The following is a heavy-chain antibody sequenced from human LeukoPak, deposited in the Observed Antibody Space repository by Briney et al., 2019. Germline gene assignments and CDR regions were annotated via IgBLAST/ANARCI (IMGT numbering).Heavy chain of an antibody. CDR1: GFTFSSTT. J-gene: IGHJ3*02. CDR3: AKDPNGDYVGAFDM. Sequence: GGSLRLSCVASGFTFSSTTMGWVRQAPGKGLEYVSAISNNGVSTYYADSVKGRFTISRDNSKNTLYLQMNSLRAEDTAVYYCAKDPNGDYVGAFDMWGPGTMVTVSS. D-gene: IGHD4-17*01. CDR2: ISNNGVST. V-gene: IGHV3-23*01.